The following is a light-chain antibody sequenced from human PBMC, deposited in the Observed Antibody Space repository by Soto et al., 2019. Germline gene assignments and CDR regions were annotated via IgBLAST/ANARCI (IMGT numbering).Light chain of an antibody. CDR1: QSIDNW. Sequence: DIQMTQSPSTLSASVGDRVTITCRASQSIDNWLAWYQQKPGRAPNLLIYDASTLQGGVPSRFSRSGSGTEFTLTISSLQPDDFATYYCQQYKTFSFFGQGTKLEIK. J-gene: IGKJ2*01. V-gene: IGKV1-5*01. CDR2: DAS. CDR3: QQYKTFSF.